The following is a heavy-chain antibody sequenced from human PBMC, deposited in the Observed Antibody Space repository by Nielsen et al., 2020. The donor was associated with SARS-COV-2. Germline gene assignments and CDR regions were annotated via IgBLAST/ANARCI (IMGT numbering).Heavy chain of an antibody. D-gene: IGHD6-13*01. J-gene: IGHJ6*02. V-gene: IGHV3-30*18. CDR2: ISYDGSNK. CDR3: AKDLRSSSWGRYYYYYGMDV. Sequence: PGKGLEWVAVISYDGSNKYYADSVKGRFTISRDNSKNTLYLQMNSLRAEDTAVYYCAKDLRSSSWGRYYYYYGMDVWGQGTTVTVSS.